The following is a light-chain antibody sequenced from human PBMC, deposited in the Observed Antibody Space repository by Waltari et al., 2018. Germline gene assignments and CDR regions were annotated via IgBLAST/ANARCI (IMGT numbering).Light chain of an antibody. J-gene: IGLJ3*02. CDR2: SNN. CDR3: ASWDDSLNGL. Sequence: QSVLTQPPSASGTPGQRVTISCSGSRSNIGSNTVNWYQQLPGTAPKLLIYSNNQRPSGVPDRFSGAKSGTSASLAISGLQSEDGADYYCASWDDSLNGLFGGGTKLTVL. V-gene: IGLV1-44*01. CDR1: RSNIGSNT.